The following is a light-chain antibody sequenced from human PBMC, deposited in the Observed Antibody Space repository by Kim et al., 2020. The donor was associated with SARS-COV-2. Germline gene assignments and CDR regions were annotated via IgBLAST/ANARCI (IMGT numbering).Light chain of an antibody. Sequence: VSPWERATLSCRASQSVSSNLAWYQQKPGQAPRLLIYGASTRATGIPARFSGSGSGTEFTLTISSLQSEDFAVYYCQQYNNWPPLTFGGGTKVEI. CDR3: QQYNNWPPLT. CDR1: QSVSSN. CDR2: GAS. V-gene: IGKV3-15*01. J-gene: IGKJ4*01.